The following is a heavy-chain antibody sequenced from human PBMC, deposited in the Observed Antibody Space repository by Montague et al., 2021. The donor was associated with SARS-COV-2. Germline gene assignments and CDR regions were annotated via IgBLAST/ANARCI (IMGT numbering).Heavy chain of an antibody. CDR1: GGSISSGGYY. CDR2: IYYSGST. V-gene: IGHV4-31*03. CDR3: ARATAGPAAIFMGFPSANDYFDI. Sequence: TLSLTCTVSGGSISSGGYYWSWIRQPPGKGLEWIGYIYYSGSTYYNPSLKSRVTISVDTSKNQFSLKLSSVTAADTAVYYCARATAGPAAIFMGFPSANDYFDIWGQGTMVTVSS. D-gene: IGHD2-2*01. J-gene: IGHJ3*02.